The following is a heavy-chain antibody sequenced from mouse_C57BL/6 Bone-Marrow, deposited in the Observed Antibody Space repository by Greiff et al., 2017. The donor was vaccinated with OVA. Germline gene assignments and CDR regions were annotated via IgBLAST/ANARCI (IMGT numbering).Heavy chain of an antibody. CDR3: AREGNWEGPFAY. CDR1: GYTFTSYW. CDR2: IYPSDSET. Sequence: QVQLQQPGAELVRPGSSVKLSCKASGYTFTSYWMDWVKQRPGQGLEWIGNIYPSDSETHYNQKFKDKATLTVDKSSSTAYMQRSSLTSEDSAVYYCAREGNWEGPFAYWGQGTLVTVSA. J-gene: IGHJ3*01. V-gene: IGHV1-61*01. D-gene: IGHD4-1*01.